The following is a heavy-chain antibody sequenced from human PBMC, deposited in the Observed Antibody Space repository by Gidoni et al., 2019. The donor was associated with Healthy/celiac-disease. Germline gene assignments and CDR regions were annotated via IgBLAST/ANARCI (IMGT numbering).Heavy chain of an antibody. J-gene: IGHJ3*02. D-gene: IGHD4-17*01. CDR1: GCSISRGSYY. Sequence: QAQLQVSSLGRVKRSQPRSLTCTVSGCSISRGSYYWVWTRQPAGKGLEWIGRIYTSGSTNYNPSLKSRVTISVDTSKNQFSLKLSSVTAADTAVYYCASRTTVVPRDAFDIWGQGTMVTVSS. CDR2: IYTSGST. CDR3: ASRTTVVPRDAFDI. V-gene: IGHV4-61*02.